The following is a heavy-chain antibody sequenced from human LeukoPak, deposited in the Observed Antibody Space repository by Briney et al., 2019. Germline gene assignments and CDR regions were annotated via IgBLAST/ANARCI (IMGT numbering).Heavy chain of an antibody. D-gene: IGHD1-26*01. Sequence: SETLSLTCAVSGYSISSGYYWGWIRQPPGKGLEWIASIYYSGSTYYNPSLKSRVTISVDASKNQLSLKLSSLTAADTAVYYCARHEYSGSYYGLSWFDPWGQGTLVTVSS. CDR1: GYSISSGYY. CDR2: IYYSGST. V-gene: IGHV4-38-2*01. CDR3: ARHEYSGSYYGLSWFDP. J-gene: IGHJ5*02.